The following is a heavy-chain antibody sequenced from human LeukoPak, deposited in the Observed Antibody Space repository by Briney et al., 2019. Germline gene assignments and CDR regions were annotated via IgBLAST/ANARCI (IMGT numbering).Heavy chain of an antibody. CDR3: ARGSGSYDY. J-gene: IGHJ4*02. Sequence: GGSLRLSCAASGFTFSSYSMNWVRQAPGKGLEWVSSISSTSTYIYYADSVKGRFTISRDNAKNSLYLQMNSLRVEDTAVYFCARGSGSYDYWGQGTLVTVSS. D-gene: IGHD1-26*01. CDR1: GFTFSSYS. CDR2: ISSTSTYI. V-gene: IGHV3-21*01.